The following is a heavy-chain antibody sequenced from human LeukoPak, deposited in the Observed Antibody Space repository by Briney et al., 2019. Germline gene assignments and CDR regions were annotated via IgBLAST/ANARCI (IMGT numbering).Heavy chain of an antibody. Sequence: GGSLRLSCAASGFTFSSYAMSWVRQAPGKGLEWVSAISGGGGSTYYADSVKGRFTISRDNSKNTLYLQMNSLRAEDTAVYYCAKVMTRTMVRGVPPSDYWGQGTLVTVSS. CDR2: ISGGGGST. CDR1: GFTFSSYA. J-gene: IGHJ4*02. CDR3: AKVMTRTMVRGVPPSDY. D-gene: IGHD3-10*01. V-gene: IGHV3-23*01.